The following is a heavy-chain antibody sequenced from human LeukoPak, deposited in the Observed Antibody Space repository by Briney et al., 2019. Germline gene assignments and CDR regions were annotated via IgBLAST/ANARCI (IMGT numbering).Heavy chain of an antibody. Sequence: PGGSLRLSCAASGFTFSSYEMNWVRQAPGKGLEWVSYISSSGSTIYYADSVKGRFTISRDNAKNSLYLQMNSLRAEDTAVYYCAREGVGATTNYFDYWGQGTLVTVSS. V-gene: IGHV3-48*03. CDR2: ISSSGSTI. CDR1: GFTFSSYE. CDR3: AREGVGATTNYFDY. J-gene: IGHJ4*02. D-gene: IGHD1-26*01.